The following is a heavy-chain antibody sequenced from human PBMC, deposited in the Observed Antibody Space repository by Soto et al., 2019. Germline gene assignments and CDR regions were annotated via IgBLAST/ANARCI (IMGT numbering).Heavy chain of an antibody. Sequence: QVQLVESGGGVVQPGRSLRLSCAASGFTFSSYGMHWVRQAPGKGLEWVAVIWYDGSNKYYADSVKGRFTISRDNSKNTLYLQMNSLRAEDTAVYYCARDFVVVVAATYYYYYGMDVWGQGTTVTVSS. D-gene: IGHD2-15*01. CDR3: ARDFVVVVAATYYYYYGMDV. CDR2: IWYDGSNK. J-gene: IGHJ6*02. CDR1: GFTFSSYG. V-gene: IGHV3-33*01.